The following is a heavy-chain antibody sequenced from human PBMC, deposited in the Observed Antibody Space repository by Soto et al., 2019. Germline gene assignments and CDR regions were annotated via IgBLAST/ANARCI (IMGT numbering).Heavy chain of an antibody. D-gene: IGHD1-26*01. CDR2: IYWDDDK. V-gene: IGHV2-5*02. CDR3: ARRMARSGSYPGAFDI. CDR1: GFSLSTSGVG. J-gene: IGHJ3*02. Sequence: QITLKESGPTLVKPTQTLTLTCTFSGFSLSTSGVGVGWIRQPPGKALEWLALIYWDDDKRYSPSLKSRLTITKDPAKNQVVLTMTNMDPVDTATYYCARRMARSGSYPGAFDIWGQGTMVTVSS.